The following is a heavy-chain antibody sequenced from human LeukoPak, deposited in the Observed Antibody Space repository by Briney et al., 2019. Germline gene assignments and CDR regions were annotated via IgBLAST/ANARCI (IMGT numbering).Heavy chain of an antibody. V-gene: IGHV4-39*07. CDR2: IYYSGST. J-gene: IGHJ3*02. D-gene: IGHD5-12*01. Sequence: SQTLSLTCTVSGGSISSSSYYWGWIRQPPGKGLEWIGSIYYSGSTYYSPSLKSRVTMSVDTSSNQFSLKLYSVTAADTAVYYCARELQLRSGALDIWGQGTMVSVSS. CDR3: ARELQLRSGALDI. CDR1: GGSISSSSYY.